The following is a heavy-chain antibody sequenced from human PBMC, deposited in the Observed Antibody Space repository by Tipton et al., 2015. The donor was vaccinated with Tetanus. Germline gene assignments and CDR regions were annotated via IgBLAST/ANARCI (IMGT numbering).Heavy chain of an antibody. CDR3: ASHLDCSSTSCYASADY. CDR1: GGTFSSYA. Sequence: QMQLVQSGAEVKKPGSSVKVSCKASGGTFSSYAISWVRQAPGQGLEWMGGIIPIFGTANYAQKFQGRVTITADESTSTAYMELSSLRSEDTAVYYCASHLDCSSTSCYASADYWGQGTLVTVSS. D-gene: IGHD2-2*01. J-gene: IGHJ4*02. V-gene: IGHV1-69*01. CDR2: IIPIFGTA.